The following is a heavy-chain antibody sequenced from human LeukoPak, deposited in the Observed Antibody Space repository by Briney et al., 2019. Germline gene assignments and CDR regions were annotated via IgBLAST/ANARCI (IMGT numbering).Heavy chain of an antibody. CDR3: ARRGGSGRAFDY. V-gene: IGHV4-39*01. D-gene: IGHD1-26*01. CDR1: GASISGGTYY. Sequence: PSETLSLTCSVSGASISGGTYYWGWIRQPPGRGVEWIGSIYYTGSTYDNPSLTSRVPISVDPSKNQFSLKLSSVTAADTAVYYCARRGGSGRAFDYWGQGTLVTVSS. J-gene: IGHJ4*02. CDR2: IYYTGST.